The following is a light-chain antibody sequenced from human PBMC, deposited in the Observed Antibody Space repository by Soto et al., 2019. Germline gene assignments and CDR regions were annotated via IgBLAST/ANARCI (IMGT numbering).Light chain of an antibody. CDR3: QQSAFTPRT. Sequence: QMSPAPSALSASVGVAITIPFXASQTISSYLNWYQQKPGKAPKLLIYGASTMASGVPSRFSGSGSGTDFTLTISSLQPEDFGIYYCQQSAFTPRTFGQGTKVDI. J-gene: IGKJ1*01. CDR2: GAS. CDR1: QTISSY. V-gene: IGKV1-39*01.